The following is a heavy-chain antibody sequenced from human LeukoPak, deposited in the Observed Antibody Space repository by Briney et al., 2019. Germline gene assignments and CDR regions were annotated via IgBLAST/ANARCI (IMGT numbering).Heavy chain of an antibody. CDR3: ARDCSSTSCADAFDI. J-gene: IGHJ3*02. V-gene: IGHV1-2*06. CDR1: GYTFTGYY. Sequence: GASVKVSCKASGYTFTGYYMHWVRQAPGQGLEWMGRINPNSGGTNYAQKFQGRVTMTRDTSISTAYMELGRLRSDDTAVYYCARDCSSTSCADAFDIWGQGTMVTVSS. D-gene: IGHD2-2*01. CDR2: INPNSGGT.